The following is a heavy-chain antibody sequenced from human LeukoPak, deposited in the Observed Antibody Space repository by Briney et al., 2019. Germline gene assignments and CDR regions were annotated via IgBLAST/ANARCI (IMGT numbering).Heavy chain of an antibody. CDR3: ASMRAMDYGDLSDY. J-gene: IGHJ4*02. D-gene: IGHD4-17*01. V-gene: IGHV1-69*05. CDR1: GGTFSSCA. Sequence: ASVKVSCKASGGTFSSCAISWVRQAPGQGLEWMGRIIPIFGTASYAQKFQGRVTITTDESTSTAYMELSSLRSEDTAVYYCASMRAMDYGDLSDYWGQGTLVTVSS. CDR2: IIPIFGTA.